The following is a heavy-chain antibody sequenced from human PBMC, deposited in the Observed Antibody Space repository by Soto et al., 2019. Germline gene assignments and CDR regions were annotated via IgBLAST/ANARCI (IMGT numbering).Heavy chain of an antibody. Sequence: PGGSLRLSCAASGFIFSDYAMSWVRQAPGKGLEWVAGMGGANGDTYYAESVRGRFAIFRDNSKSTLFLQLNSLRAEDTAVYFCAKDGVDHNSVWDPFDIWGQGTLVTVS. CDR3: AKDGVDHNSVWDPFDI. J-gene: IGHJ3*02. V-gene: IGHV3-23*01. D-gene: IGHD2-15*01. CDR2: MGGANGDT. CDR1: GFIFSDYA.